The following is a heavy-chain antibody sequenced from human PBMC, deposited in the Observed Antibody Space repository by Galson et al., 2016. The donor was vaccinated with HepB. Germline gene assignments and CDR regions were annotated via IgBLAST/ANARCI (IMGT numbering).Heavy chain of an antibody. Sequence: SLRLSCAASGFTLSSYEMNWVRQAPGKGLEWVSYISSSGNIIYYADSVEGRFTISRDNAKNSLYLQMNSLRAEDTAVYYCAREPPYTGAYNGFDTRGQGTLVTVSS. V-gene: IGHV3-48*03. CDR1: GFTLSSYE. CDR2: ISSSGNII. D-gene: IGHD7-27*01. J-gene: IGHJ5*02. CDR3: AREPPYTGAYNGFDT.